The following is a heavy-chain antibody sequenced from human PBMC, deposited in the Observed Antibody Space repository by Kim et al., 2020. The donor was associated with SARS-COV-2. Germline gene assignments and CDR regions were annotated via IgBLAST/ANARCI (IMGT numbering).Heavy chain of an antibody. Sequence: GGSLRLSCAASGFTFNTFVMCWVRQAPGKGLEWVTTISYDGSIQYYGDSVKGRFTISRDNSKNKVFLQMNNLRDEDTAVYYCVSGAVAGNDAFDIWGQGTMVIVSS. CDR3: VSGAVAGNDAFDI. D-gene: IGHD6-19*01. V-gene: IGHV3-30*03. J-gene: IGHJ3*02. CDR1: GFTFNTFV. CDR2: ISYDGSIQ.